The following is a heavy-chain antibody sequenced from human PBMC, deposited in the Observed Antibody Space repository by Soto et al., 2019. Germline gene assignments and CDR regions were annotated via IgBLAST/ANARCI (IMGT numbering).Heavy chain of an antibody. CDR2: IFPDGST. V-gene: IGHV3-66*01. Sequence: EVQLMESGGGLVQPGGSLRLSCTVSGFTVSSNYMNWVRQAPGKGLEWVSVIFPDGSTYYTDSVRDRFTISRDNSKNTVYLQMNSRRAEDTAVYFCARRALPHAFVDYWGQGTLVTVSS. CDR3: ARRALPHAFVDY. D-gene: IGHD2-15*01. J-gene: IGHJ4*02. CDR1: GFTVSSNY.